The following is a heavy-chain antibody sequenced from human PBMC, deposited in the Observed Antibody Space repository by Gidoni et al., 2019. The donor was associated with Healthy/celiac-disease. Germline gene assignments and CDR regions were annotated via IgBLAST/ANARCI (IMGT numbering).Heavy chain of an antibody. Sequence: EVQLVPSGAAVQKPGESLKIYCKGSGYSFTSYWIGWVRQMPGKGLEWMGIIYPGDSDTRYSPSFQGQVTISADKSISTAYLQWSSLKASDTAMYYCARRRDTIRNAFDIWGQGTMVTVSS. V-gene: IGHV5-51*03. D-gene: IGHD3-3*01. J-gene: IGHJ3*02. CDR1: GYSFTSYW. CDR2: IYPGDSDT. CDR3: ARRRDTIRNAFDI.